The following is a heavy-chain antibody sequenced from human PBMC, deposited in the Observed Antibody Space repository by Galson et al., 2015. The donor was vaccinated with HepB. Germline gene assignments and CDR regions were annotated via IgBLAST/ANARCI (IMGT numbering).Heavy chain of an antibody. V-gene: IGHV3-15*01. D-gene: IGHD3-22*01. CDR3: TNHRSDYYYDSSGYVGAVRYFQH. J-gene: IGHJ1*01. Sequence: SLRLSCAASGFTFSNAWMSWVRQAPGKGLEWVGRIKSKTDGGTTDYAAPVKGRFTISRDDSKNTLYLQMNSLKTEDTAVYYCTNHRSDYYYDSSGYVGAVRYFQHWGQGTLVTVSS. CDR2: IKSKTDGGTT. CDR1: GFTFSNAW.